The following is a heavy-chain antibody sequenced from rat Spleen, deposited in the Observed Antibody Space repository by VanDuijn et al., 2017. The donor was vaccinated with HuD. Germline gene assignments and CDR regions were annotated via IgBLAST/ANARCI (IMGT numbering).Heavy chain of an antibody. CDR3: VRANRETYAHFDY. D-gene: IGHD3-8*01. CDR2: ISSGGST. Sequence: QVQLKESGPGLVQPSQTLSLTCTVSGFSLTSNGVSWVRQPPGKGLEWIAAISSGGSTYYNSALKSRLSISRDTSKSQVFLRMNSLQTEDTANYYCVRANRETYAHFDYWGQGVMVTVSS. J-gene: IGHJ2*01. CDR1: GFSLTSNG. V-gene: IGHV2S12*01.